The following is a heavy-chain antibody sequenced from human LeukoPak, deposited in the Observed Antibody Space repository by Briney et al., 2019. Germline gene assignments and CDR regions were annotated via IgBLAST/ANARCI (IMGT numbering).Heavy chain of an antibody. CDR3: ARAGSLVTPPPL. CDR1: GGSISSGGYY. J-gene: IGHJ4*02. CDR2: IYYSGSA. V-gene: IGHV4-31*03. Sequence: SETLSLTCTVSGGSISSGGYYWSWIRQHPGKGLEWIGYIYYSGSAYYNPSLKSRVTISVDTSKNQISLKLTSVTAADTAVYYCARAGSLVTPPPLWGQGTLVTVSS. D-gene: IGHD3-10*01.